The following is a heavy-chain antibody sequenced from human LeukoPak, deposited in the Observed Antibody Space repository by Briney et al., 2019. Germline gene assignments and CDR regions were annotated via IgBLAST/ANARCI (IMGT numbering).Heavy chain of an antibody. CDR3: ARNSGYTYWYFDL. J-gene: IGHJ2*01. V-gene: IGHV4-34*01. Sequence: SETLSLTCAVYGGSFSGYYWSWIRQPPGKGLEWIGEINHSGSTNYNPSLKSRVTISVDTSKNQFSLKLSSVTAADTAVYYCARNSGYTYWYFDLWGRGTLVTVSS. CDR2: INHSGST. CDR1: GGSFSGYY. D-gene: IGHD3-22*01.